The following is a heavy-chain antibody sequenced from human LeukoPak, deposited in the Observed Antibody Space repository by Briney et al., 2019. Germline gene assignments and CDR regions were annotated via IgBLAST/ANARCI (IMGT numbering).Heavy chain of an antibody. V-gene: IGHV4-39*01. J-gene: IGHJ4*02. CDR3: ATHLSGSYYCFDY. CDR2: ISYSGST. D-gene: IGHD1-26*01. CDR1: GGSISSSSYY. Sequence: SETLFLTCTVSGGSISSSSYYWGWIRQPPGKGLEWIGSISYSGSTYYNPSLKSRVTISVDTSKNQFSLKLSSVTAADTAVYYCATHLSGSYYCFDYWGQGTLVTVSS.